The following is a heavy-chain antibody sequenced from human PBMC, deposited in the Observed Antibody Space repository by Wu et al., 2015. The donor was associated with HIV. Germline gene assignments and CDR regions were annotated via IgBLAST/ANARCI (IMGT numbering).Heavy chain of an antibody. Sequence: VKVRPRKASGGTFSSYAISWVRQAPGQGLEWMGGIIPIFGTANYAQKFQGRVTITTDESTSTAYMELSSLRSEDTAVYYCARDRGGQWLADYWGQGTLVTVSS. D-gene: IGHD6-19*01. CDR2: IIPIFGTA. CDR1: GGTFSSYA. V-gene: IGHV1-69*05. J-gene: IGHJ4*02. CDR3: ARDRGGQWLADY.